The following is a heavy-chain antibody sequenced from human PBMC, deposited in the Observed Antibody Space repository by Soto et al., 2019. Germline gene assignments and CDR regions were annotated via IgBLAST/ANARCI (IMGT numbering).Heavy chain of an antibody. J-gene: IGHJ6*02. Sequence: ASVKVSCKASGGTFSSYAISWVRQAPGQGLEWMGGINPYRGATNYAQKFQGRVTMTRDTSISTAYMELSRLRSDDTAVYWCAREHVRPRTGAMDVWGQGTTVTVSS. CDR2: INPYRGAT. CDR1: GGTFSSYA. D-gene: IGHD1-1*01. CDR3: AREHVRPRTGAMDV. V-gene: IGHV1-2*02.